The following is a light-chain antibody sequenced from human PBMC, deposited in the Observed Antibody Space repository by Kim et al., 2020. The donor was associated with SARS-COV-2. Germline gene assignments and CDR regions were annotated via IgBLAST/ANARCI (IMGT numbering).Light chain of an antibody. CDR2: GAS. CDR3: QQYGSSPPMYT. J-gene: IGKJ2*01. V-gene: IGKV3-20*01. CDR1: QSVSSSY. Sequence: PGERAPLSCRASQSVSSSYLAWYQQKPGQAPRLLIYGASSRATGIPDRFSGSGPGTDFTLTISRLEPEDFAVYYCQQYGSSPPMYTFGQGTKLEI.